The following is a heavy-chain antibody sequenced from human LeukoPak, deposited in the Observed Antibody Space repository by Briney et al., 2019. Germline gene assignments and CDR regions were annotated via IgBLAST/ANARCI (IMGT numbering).Heavy chain of an antibody. Sequence: SVKVSCKASGYTFTGYYMHWVRQAPGQGLEWMGGIIPIFGTANYAQKFQGRVTITTDESTSTAYMELSSLRSEDTAVYYCARSGYDHPWGQGTLVTVSS. J-gene: IGHJ5*02. CDR1: GYTFTGYY. CDR3: ARSGYDHP. D-gene: IGHD5-12*01. V-gene: IGHV1-69*05. CDR2: IIPIFGTA.